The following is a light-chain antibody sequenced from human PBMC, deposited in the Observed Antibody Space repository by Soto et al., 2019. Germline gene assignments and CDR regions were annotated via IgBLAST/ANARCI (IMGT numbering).Light chain of an antibody. CDR2: DAS. V-gene: IGKV3-11*01. Sequence: ETVLTQSPATLSLSPGEGATLSCRASQSVSIYLAWYQQKPGQAPRLLIYDASKRAPGVPARFSGSGSGTDFSLTISSLEPEDFGVYYCQQRSNWVFGPGTKVDIK. CDR3: QQRSNWV. J-gene: IGKJ3*01. CDR1: QSVSIY.